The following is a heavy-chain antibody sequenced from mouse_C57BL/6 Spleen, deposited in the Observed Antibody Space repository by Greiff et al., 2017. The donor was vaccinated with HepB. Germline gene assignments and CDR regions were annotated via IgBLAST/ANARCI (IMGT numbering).Heavy chain of an antibody. CDR2: IYPGDGDT. D-gene: IGHD2-4*01. CDR1: GYAFSSSW. Sequence: QVQLQQSGPELVKPGASVKISCKASGYAFSSSWMNWVKQRPGKGLEWIGRIYPGDGDTNYNGKFKGKATLTADKSSSTAYMQLSSLTSEDSAVYFCADDYDEYFDVWGTGTTVTVSS. J-gene: IGHJ1*03. CDR3: ADDYDEYFDV. V-gene: IGHV1-82*01.